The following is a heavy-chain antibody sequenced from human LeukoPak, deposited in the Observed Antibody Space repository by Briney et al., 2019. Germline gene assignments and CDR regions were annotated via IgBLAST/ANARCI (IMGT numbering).Heavy chain of an antibody. CDR2: MNPNSGNT. J-gene: IGHJ6*03. CDR1: GYTFTSYD. CDR3: ARAGGRKWLVLNYYYYYMDV. V-gene: IGHV1-8*01. D-gene: IGHD6-19*01. Sequence: ASVKVSCKASGYTFTSYDINWVRQATGQGLEWMGWMNPNSGNTGYAQKFQGRVTMTRNTSISTAYMELSSLRSEDTAVYYCARAGGRKWLVLNYYYYYMDVWGKGTTVTISS.